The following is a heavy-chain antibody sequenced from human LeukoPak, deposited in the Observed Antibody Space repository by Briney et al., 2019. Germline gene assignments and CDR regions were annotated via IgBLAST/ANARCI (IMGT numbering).Heavy chain of an antibody. Sequence: SETLSLTCTVSSGSISSSSYNWAWIRQPPGKGLEWIGAIHHGGSTYYNPSLKSRVTISVDTSKNQFSLKLSSVTAADTAFYYCARLPFCGTTSCPFDYWGQGTLVTVSS. J-gene: IGHJ4*02. V-gene: IGHV4-39*01. CDR1: SGSISSSSYN. D-gene: IGHD2-2*01. CDR2: IHHGGST. CDR3: ARLPFCGTTSCPFDY.